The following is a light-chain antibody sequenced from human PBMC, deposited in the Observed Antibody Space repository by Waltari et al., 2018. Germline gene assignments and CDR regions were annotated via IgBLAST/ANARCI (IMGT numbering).Light chain of an antibody. CDR3: QQYYTTPPT. CDR1: QTILYSSNNKNY. Sequence: DYVMTQSPDSLAVSLGERATINCKSSQTILYSSNNKNYLAWYQQKPGQPPKLLLYWASTRESGVPDRFSGSGSGTDFTLTITSLQAEDVAVYYCQQYYTTPPTFGPGTKVDIK. J-gene: IGKJ3*01. CDR2: WAS. V-gene: IGKV4-1*01.